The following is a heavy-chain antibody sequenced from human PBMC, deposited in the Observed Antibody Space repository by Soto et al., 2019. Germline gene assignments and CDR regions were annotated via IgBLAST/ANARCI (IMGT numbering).Heavy chain of an antibody. V-gene: IGHV1-2*02. CDR2: INPNSGGT. Sequence: ASVKVSCKASGYTFSGYYMHWVRQAPGQGLEWMGWINPNSGGTNYAQKFQGRVTMTRDTSIRIAYKELSRLRSDDTAVYYCARSPGGNYYYFDYWGQGTLVTVSS. D-gene: IGHD1-26*01. CDR3: ARSPGGNYYYFDY. CDR1: GYTFSGYY. J-gene: IGHJ4*02.